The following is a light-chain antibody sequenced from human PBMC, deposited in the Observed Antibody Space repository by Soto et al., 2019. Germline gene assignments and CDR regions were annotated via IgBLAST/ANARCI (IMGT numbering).Light chain of an antibody. CDR1: NIGSKS. CDR2: YDS. J-gene: IGLJ2*01. CDR3: QVWDGSSDHP. V-gene: IGLV3-21*04. Sequence: SYELTQPPSVSVAPGKTARITCGGNNIGSKSVHWYQQKPGQAPVLVIYYDSDRPSGIPGRFSGSNSGNTATLTIRRVEAGDEADYYCQVWDGSSDHPFGGGTKLTVL.